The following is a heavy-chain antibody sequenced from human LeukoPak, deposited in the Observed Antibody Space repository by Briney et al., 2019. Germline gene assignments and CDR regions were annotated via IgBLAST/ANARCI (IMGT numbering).Heavy chain of an antibody. V-gene: IGHV3-33*01. CDR1: GFTFSSYG. D-gene: IGHD6-19*01. Sequence: QTGGSLRLSCAASGFTFSSYGMHWVRQAPGKGLEWVAVIWYDGSNKYYADSVKGRFTISRDNSKNTLYLQMNSLRAEDTAVYYCARGPTIAVAGTRRDELDYWGQGTLVTVPS. CDR2: IWYDGSNK. CDR3: ARGPTIAVAGTRRDELDY. J-gene: IGHJ4*02.